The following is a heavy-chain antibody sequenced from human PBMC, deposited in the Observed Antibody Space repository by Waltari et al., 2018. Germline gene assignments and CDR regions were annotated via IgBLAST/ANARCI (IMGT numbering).Heavy chain of an antibody. CDR1: GGSISSSSYY. Sequence: QLQLQESGPGLVKPSETLSLTCTVSGGSISSSSYYWGWIRQPPGKGLEWIGSIYYSGSTYYNPSLKSRVTISVDTSKNQFSRKLSSVTAADTAVYYCARLEAAGRGYYFDYWGQGTLVTVSS. D-gene: IGHD6-13*01. CDR3: ARLEAAGRGYYFDY. CDR2: IYYSGST. J-gene: IGHJ4*02. V-gene: IGHV4-39*01.